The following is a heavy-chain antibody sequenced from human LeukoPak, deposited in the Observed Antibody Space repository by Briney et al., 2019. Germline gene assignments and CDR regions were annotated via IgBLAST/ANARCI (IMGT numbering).Heavy chain of an antibody. J-gene: IGHJ3*01. D-gene: IGHD6-13*01. CDR1: GGSISSYY. CDR3: ARISSSNWYNERGAFDV. V-gene: IGHV4-59*01. CDR2: IYYSGST. Sequence: PSETLSLTCTVSGGSISSYYWSWIRQPPGKGLEWIGYIYYSGSTNYSPSLKSRVTISVDTSKNQFSLKLRSVTAADTAVYYCARISSSNWYNERGAFDVWGQGTMVTVSS.